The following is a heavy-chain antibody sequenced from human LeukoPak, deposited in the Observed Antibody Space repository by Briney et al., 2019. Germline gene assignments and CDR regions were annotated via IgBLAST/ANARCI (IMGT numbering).Heavy chain of an antibody. Sequence: GGSLRLSCAATGFTFSSYGMHWVRQAPGKGLEWVAVISYDGSNKYYADSVKGRFTISRDNSKNTLYLQMNSLRAEDTAVYYCARDTYSSSWYSLDYWGQGTLVTVSS. J-gene: IGHJ4*02. V-gene: IGHV3-30*19. CDR1: GFTFSSYG. CDR3: ARDTYSSSWYSLDY. CDR2: ISYDGSNK. D-gene: IGHD6-13*01.